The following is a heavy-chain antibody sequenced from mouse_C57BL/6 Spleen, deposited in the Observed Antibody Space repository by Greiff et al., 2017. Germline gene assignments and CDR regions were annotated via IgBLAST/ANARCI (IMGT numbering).Heavy chain of an antibody. CDR3: ARLWGTVVPRGYFDV. CDR1: GYAFSSYW. CDR2: IYPGDGDT. D-gene: IGHD1-1*01. J-gene: IGHJ1*03. Sequence: QVQLQQSGAELVKPGASVKISCKASGYAFSSYWMNWVKQRPGKGLEWIGQIYPGDGDTNYNGKFKGKATLTADKSSSTAYMQLSSLTSEDSAVYFCARLWGTVVPRGYFDVWGTGTTVTVSS. V-gene: IGHV1-80*01.